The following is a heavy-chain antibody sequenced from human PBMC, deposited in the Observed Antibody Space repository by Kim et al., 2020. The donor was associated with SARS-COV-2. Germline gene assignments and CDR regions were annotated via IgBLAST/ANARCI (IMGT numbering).Heavy chain of an antibody. Sequence: ADSVKGAFTIARDNSKNTLYLQLNSLRAEDTAVYYCARATGPYTSSSGIYDYWGQGTLVSVSS. D-gene: IGHD6-6*01. J-gene: IGHJ4*02. V-gene: IGHV3-30*01. CDR3: ARATGPYTSSSGIYDY.